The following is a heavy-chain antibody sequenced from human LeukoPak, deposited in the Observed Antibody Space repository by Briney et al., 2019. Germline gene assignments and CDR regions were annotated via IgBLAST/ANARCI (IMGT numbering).Heavy chain of an antibody. Sequence: PGGSLRLSCAASGFTFSSYAMSWVRQAPGKGLEWVSAISGSGGSTYYADSVKGRFTISRDNSKNTLYLQMNSLRAEDTAVYYCAKSRYSGSYYYYYGMDVWGQGPRSPSP. J-gene: IGHJ6*02. CDR3: AKSRYSGSYYYYYGMDV. CDR1: GFTFSSYA. CDR2: ISGSGGST. D-gene: IGHD1-26*01. V-gene: IGHV3-23*01.